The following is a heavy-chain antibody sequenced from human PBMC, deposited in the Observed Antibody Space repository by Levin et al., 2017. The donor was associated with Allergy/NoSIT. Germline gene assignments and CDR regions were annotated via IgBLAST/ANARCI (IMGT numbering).Heavy chain of an antibody. D-gene: IGHD3-22*01. V-gene: IGHV3-49*04. CDR2: TRNKAYGGTT. Sequence: GGSLRLSCTASGFTFGDYAMSWVRQAPGKGLEWVGFTRNKAYGGTTEYAGSVKGRFTISRDDSQSIAHLQMNSLKTEDTAVYYCTRTTQIVDFPRGPDYYGMDVWGQGTTVTVSS. CDR1: GFTFGDYA. J-gene: IGHJ6*02. CDR3: TRTTQIVDFPRGPDYYGMDV.